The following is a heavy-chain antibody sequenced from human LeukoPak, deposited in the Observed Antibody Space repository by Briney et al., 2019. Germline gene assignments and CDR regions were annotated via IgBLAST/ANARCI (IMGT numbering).Heavy chain of an antibody. CDR3: ATDGPMTTVTTSEPRGFDY. V-gene: IGHV1-18*01. J-gene: IGHJ4*02. D-gene: IGHD4-17*01. Sequence: ASVKVSCKASGYTFTSYGISWVRQAPGQGLEWMGWISAYNGNTIYAQKFQGRVTMTEDTSTDTAYMELSSLRSEDTAVYYCATDGPMTTVTTSEPRGFDYWGQGTLVTVSS. CDR2: ISAYNGNT. CDR1: GYTFTSYG.